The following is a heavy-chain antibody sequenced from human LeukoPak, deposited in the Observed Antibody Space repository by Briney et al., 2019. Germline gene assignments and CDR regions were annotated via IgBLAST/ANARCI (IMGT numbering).Heavy chain of an antibody. V-gene: IGHV3-23*01. J-gene: IGHJ4*02. CDR1: GFTFSSYE. Sequence: GGSLRLSCVASGFTFSSYEMNWVRQAPGKGLEWVSAITGSGSNTYYADSVKGRFTISRDNSKNTLYLQMNSMRADDTAVYYCARRTALEQYFDYWGQGTLVTVSS. CDR2: ITGSGSNT. CDR3: ARRTALEQYFDY. D-gene: IGHD1/OR15-1a*01.